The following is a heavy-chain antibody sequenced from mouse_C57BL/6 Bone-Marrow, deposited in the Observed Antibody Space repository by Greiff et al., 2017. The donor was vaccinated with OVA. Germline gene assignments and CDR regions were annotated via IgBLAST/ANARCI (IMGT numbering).Heavy chain of an antibody. CDR1: GYTFTSYW. V-gene: IGHV1-55*01. J-gene: IGHJ4*01. CDR3: ARGVDY. CDR2: IYPGSGST. Sequence: QVKRQQPGAELVKPGASVKMSCKASGYTFTSYWITWVKQRPGQGLEWIGDIYPGSGSTNYNEKFKSKATLTVDTSSSTAYMQLSSLTYEDSAVYYCARGVDYWGQGTSVTVSS.